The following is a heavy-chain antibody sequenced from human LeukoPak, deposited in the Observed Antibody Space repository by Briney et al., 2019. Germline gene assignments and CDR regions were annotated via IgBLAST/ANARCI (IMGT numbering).Heavy chain of an antibody. J-gene: IGHJ4*02. Sequence: SETLSLTCAVSGGSISSSNWWSWVRQPPGKGLEWIGEIYHSGSTNYNPSLKSRVTISVDKSKNQFSLKLSSVTAADTAVYYCARSGMVVAANFDHWGQGTLVTVSS. D-gene: IGHD2-15*01. CDR3: ARSGMVVAANFDH. CDR1: GGSISSSNW. V-gene: IGHV4-4*02. CDR2: IYHSGST.